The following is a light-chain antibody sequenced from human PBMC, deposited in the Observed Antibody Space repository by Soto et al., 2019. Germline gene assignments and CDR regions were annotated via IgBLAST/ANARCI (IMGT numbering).Light chain of an antibody. Sequence: VLTQPPSVSGAPGQRVTISCTGSSSNIGAGYDVHWYQLLPGTAPKLLIYNNNNRPSGVPDRFSGSKSGTSASLAITGRQAEDEADYYCQSYDSSLSGVIFGGGTKLTVL. CDR1: SSNIGAGYD. CDR2: NNN. CDR3: QSYDSSLSGVI. J-gene: IGLJ2*01. V-gene: IGLV1-40*01.